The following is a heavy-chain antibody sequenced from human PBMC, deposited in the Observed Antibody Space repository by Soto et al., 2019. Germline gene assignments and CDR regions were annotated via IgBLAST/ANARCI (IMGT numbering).Heavy chain of an antibody. CDR3: ARPTTLTQIDF. Sequence: GESLKISCEASGYSFTKFWIAWVRQMPGKGLEWMGLIYPGDSDTRYSPSFQGQVAFSADTSTSTVYLQWSSLRASDTAIYFCARPTTLTQIDFWGQGTLVTVSS. V-gene: IGHV5-51*01. CDR2: IYPGDSDT. CDR1: GYSFTKFW. J-gene: IGHJ4*02. D-gene: IGHD3-16*01.